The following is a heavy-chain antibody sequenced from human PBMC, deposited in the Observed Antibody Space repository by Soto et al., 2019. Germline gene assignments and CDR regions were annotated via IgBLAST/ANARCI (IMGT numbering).Heavy chain of an antibody. Sequence: EVQLLESGGGLVQPGGSLRLSCAASEFTFSSYAMSWVRRAPGKGLEWVSAISGSGDSTYYADSVKGRFTISRDNSKNTLYLQINTLRADDTAVYYCAKAGSLWSKELLDYWGQGTLVTVSS. J-gene: IGHJ4*02. V-gene: IGHV3-23*01. CDR1: EFTFSSYA. CDR2: ISGSGDST. D-gene: IGHD1-26*01. CDR3: AKAGSLWSKELLDY.